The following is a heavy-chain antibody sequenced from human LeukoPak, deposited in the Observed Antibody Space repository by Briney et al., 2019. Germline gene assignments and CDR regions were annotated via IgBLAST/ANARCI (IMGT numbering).Heavy chain of an antibody. V-gene: IGHV3-33*01. Sequence: GGSLRLSCAASGFTFSSYGMHWVRQAPGKGLEWVAVIWYDGSNKYYADSVKGRFTISRDNSKNTLYLQMNSLRAEDTAVYYCARDGVRYYDSSDPFDYWGQGTLVTVSS. CDR3: ARDGVRYYDSSDPFDY. CDR1: GFTFSSYG. D-gene: IGHD3-22*01. CDR2: IWYDGSNK. J-gene: IGHJ4*02.